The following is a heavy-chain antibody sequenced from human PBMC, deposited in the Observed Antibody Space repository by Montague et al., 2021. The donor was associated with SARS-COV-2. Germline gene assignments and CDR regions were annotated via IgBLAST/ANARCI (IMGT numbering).Heavy chain of an antibody. CDR3: ARDHSNSWDMDWIDP. Sequence: SLRLSCAASGFTFSSYSMNWVRQAPGKGLEWLSYISGSGDLSYSIDSVRGRFTIFRDNAKNSLYLQMNSLRAEDTAVYYCARDHSNSWDMDWIDPWGQGTLVTVSS. V-gene: IGHV3-21*05. D-gene: IGHD6-13*01. CDR2: ISGSGDLS. CDR1: GFTFSSYS. J-gene: IGHJ5*02.